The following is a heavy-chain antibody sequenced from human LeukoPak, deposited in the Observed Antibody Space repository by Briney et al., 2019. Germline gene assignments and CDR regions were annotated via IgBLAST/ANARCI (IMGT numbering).Heavy chain of an antibody. CDR2: LIGNGGII. J-gene: IGHJ4*02. CDR3: ARGYRSSTSCYGFNG. CDR1: GFTLDDYA. V-gene: IGHV3-9*03. Sequence: GGSLRLSCAASGFTLDDYAMHGVRQAPWKGVEGVSDLIGNGGIIGYADSVKSRFTISRDNAKNSLYLQMNTLRAEDMALYYCARGYRSSTSCYGFNGGGQRTLVSAS. D-gene: IGHD2-2*01.